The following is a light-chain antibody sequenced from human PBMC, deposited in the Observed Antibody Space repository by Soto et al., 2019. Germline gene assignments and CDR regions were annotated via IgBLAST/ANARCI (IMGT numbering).Light chain of an antibody. V-gene: IGLV2-14*03. CDR3: TSYSSSTSLL. CDR2: DVR. CDR1: SSDVGAYNY. Sequence: QSALAQPASVSGSPGQSITISCTGTSSDVGAYNYVSWYQQHPGKAPKLIIYDVRNPPSGVSNRFSGSKSGNTASLTSSGLQAEDEADYYCTSYSSSTSLLFGGGTKLTVL. J-gene: IGLJ2*01.